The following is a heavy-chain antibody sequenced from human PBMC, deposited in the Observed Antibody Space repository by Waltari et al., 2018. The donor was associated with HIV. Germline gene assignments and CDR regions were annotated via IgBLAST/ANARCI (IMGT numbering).Heavy chain of an antibody. D-gene: IGHD2-15*01. CDR3: TTGSLGYCSGGSCYSLDY. Sequence: EVQLVESGGGLVKPGGSLRLSCAASGFTFSNAWMSWVRQAPGQGLEWVGRIKSKTDGGTTDYAAPVKGRFTISKDDSKNTLYLQMNSLKTEDTAVYYCTTGSLGYCSGGSCYSLDYWGQGTLVTVSS. J-gene: IGHJ4*02. CDR1: GFTFSNAW. V-gene: IGHV3-15*01. CDR2: IKSKTDGGTT.